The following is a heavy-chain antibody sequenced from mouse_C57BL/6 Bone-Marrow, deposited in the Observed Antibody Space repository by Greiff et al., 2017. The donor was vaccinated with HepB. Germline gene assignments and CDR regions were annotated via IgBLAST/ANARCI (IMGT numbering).Heavy chain of an antibody. CDR1: GYTFTSYG. Sequence: QVQLKQSGAELARPGASVKLSCKASGYTFTSYGISWVKQSTGQGLEWIGEIYPRSGNTYYNEKFKGKATLTADKSSSTAYMELRSLTSEDSAVYFCARFRYYGSSYGLFDYWGQGTTLTVSS. CDR2: IYPRSGNT. V-gene: IGHV1-81*01. D-gene: IGHD1-1*01. J-gene: IGHJ2*01. CDR3: ARFRYYGSSYGLFDY.